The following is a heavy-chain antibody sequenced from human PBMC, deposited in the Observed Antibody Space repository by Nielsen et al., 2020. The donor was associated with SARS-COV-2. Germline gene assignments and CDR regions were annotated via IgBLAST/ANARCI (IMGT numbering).Heavy chain of an antibody. D-gene: IGHD3-10*01. J-gene: IGHJ5*02. CDR3: ARHRMVRGVRCWFDP. CDR2: IYPGDSDT. CDR1: GYSFTSYW. Sequence: GGSLRLSCKGSGYSFTSYWIGWVRQMPGKGLEWMGIIYPGDSDTRYSPSFQGQVTISADKSISTAYLQWSSLKASDTAMYYCARHRMVRGVRCWFDPWGQGTLVTVSS. V-gene: IGHV5-51*01.